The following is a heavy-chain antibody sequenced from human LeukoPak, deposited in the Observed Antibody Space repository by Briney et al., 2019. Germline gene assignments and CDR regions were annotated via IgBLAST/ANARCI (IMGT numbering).Heavy chain of an antibody. Sequence: SETLSLTCGVYGGSFSGYFWSWVRQPPGKGLEWIGEINHSGSSDYNPSLKSRVTISVDTSKNQFSLKLSSVTAADTAVYYCARGRDYSNWFDPWGQGTLVTVSS. V-gene: IGHV4-34*01. CDR3: ARGRDYSNWFDP. CDR2: INHSGSS. J-gene: IGHJ5*02. CDR1: GGSFSGYF. D-gene: IGHD4-11*01.